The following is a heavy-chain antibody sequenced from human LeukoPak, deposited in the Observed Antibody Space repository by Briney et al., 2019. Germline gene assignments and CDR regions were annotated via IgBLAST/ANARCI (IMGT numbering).Heavy chain of an antibody. CDR3: ARVRSSRSSGYSY. CDR2: INHSGST. D-gene: IGHD3-22*01. Sequence: SETLSLTCAVYGGSFSGYYWSWIRQPPGKGLEWIGEINHSGSTNYSPSLKSRVTTSVDTSKNQFSLKLSSVTAADTAVYYCARVRSSRSSGYSYWGQGTLVTVSS. CDR1: GGSFSGYY. J-gene: IGHJ4*02. V-gene: IGHV4-34*01.